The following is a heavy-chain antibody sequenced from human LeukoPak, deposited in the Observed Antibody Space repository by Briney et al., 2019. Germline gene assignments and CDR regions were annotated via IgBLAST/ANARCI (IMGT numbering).Heavy chain of an antibody. CDR3: ARPIPYYGSGSSWFDP. Sequence: PGGSLRLSCAASGFSFSVYWMHWVRQAPGKGPVWVSRIKTDGSITDYADFVKGRFTISRDNAKNSLSLQMNSLRAEDTAVYYCARPIPYYGSGSSWFDPWGQGTLVTVSS. J-gene: IGHJ5*02. CDR2: IKTDGSIT. V-gene: IGHV3-74*01. D-gene: IGHD3-10*01. CDR1: GFSFSVYW.